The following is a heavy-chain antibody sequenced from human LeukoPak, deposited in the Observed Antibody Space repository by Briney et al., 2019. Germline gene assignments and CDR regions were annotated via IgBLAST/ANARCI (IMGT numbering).Heavy chain of an antibody. D-gene: IGHD3-3*01. Sequence: GGSLRLSCAASGFTFNKHGMHWVRQAPGKGLEYVSAISSIGDSTFYANSVKGRFTISRDNSKNTLYLQMGSLRAEDMALYYCARGRLRFLEWLLPYFDYWGQGTLVTVSS. CDR2: ISSIGDST. CDR1: GFTFNKHG. V-gene: IGHV3-64*01. J-gene: IGHJ4*02. CDR3: ARGRLRFLEWLLPYFDY.